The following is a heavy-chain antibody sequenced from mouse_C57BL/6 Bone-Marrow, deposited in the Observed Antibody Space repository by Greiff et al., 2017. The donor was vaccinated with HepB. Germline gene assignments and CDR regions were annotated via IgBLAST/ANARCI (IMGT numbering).Heavy chain of an antibody. CDR2: IYPRDGST. CDR1: GYTFTSYD. CDR3: AYPPTVVESYWYFDV. V-gene: IGHV1-85*01. D-gene: IGHD1-1*01. J-gene: IGHJ1*03. Sequence: VHLVESGPELVKPGASVKLSCKASGYTFTSYDINWVKQRPGQGLEWIGWIYPRDGSTKYNEKFKGKATLTVDTSSSTAYMELHSLTSEDSAVYFCAYPPTVVESYWYFDVWGTGTTVTVSS.